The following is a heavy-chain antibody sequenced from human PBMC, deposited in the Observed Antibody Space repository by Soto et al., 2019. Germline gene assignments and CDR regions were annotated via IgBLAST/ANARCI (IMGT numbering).Heavy chain of an antibody. Sequence: QVQLVESGGGVVQPGRSLRLSCAASGFTFSSYGMHWVRQAPGKGLEWVAVISYDGSNKYYADSVKGRFTISRDNSKNTLYLQMNSLRAEDTAVYYCAKDAEAGSGWYFYFDYWGQGTLVTVSS. CDR3: AKDAEAGSGWYFYFDY. CDR1: GFTFSSYG. D-gene: IGHD6-19*01. CDR2: ISYDGSNK. V-gene: IGHV3-30*18. J-gene: IGHJ4*02.